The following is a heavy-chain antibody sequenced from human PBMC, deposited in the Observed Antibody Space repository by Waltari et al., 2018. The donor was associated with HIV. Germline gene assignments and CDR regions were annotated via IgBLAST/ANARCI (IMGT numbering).Heavy chain of an antibody. CDR1: GYTFTNYA. V-gene: IGHV1-3*01. CDR3: AREERQTAYYGMDV. CDR2: VNAGNGNT. Sequence: QVQVVQSGAEVKKPGASVKVSCKASGYTFTNYAMHWVRQAPGQRLEWMGWVNAGNGNTNYSQKFQGRVTFTSDTSASTGYMELSSLRSEDTAVYYCAREERQTAYYGMDVWGQGTTVTVSS. D-gene: IGHD6-25*01. J-gene: IGHJ6*02.